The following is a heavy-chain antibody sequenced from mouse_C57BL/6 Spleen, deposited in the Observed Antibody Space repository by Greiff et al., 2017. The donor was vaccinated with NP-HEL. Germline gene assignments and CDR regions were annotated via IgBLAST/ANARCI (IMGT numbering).Heavy chain of an antibody. CDR1: GYTFTSYW. V-gene: IGHV1-55*01. J-gene: IGHJ2*01. CDR2: IYPGSGST. Sequence: QVQLHQPGAELVKPGASVKMSCKASGYTFTSYWITWVKQRPGQGLEWIGDIYPGSGSTNYNEKFKSKATLTVDTSSSTAYMQLSSLTSEDSAVYYCARSGGDYDGFDYWGQGTTLTVSS. D-gene: IGHD2-4*01. CDR3: ARSGGDYDGFDY.